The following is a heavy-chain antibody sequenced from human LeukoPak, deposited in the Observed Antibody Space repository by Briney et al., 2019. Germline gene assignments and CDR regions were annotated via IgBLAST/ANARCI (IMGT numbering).Heavy chain of an antibody. V-gene: IGHV3-48*03. D-gene: IGHD4-17*01. Sequence: PGGSLRLSCAASGFTFSSYEMNWVRQAPGQGLEWVSYISSSGSTIYYADSVQGRFTISRDNAKNSLYLQMNSLRAEDTAFYYCARGLAYDYGMDYWGQGTLVTVSS. CDR3: ARGLAYDYGMDY. CDR2: ISSSGSTI. CDR1: GFTFSSYE. J-gene: IGHJ4*02.